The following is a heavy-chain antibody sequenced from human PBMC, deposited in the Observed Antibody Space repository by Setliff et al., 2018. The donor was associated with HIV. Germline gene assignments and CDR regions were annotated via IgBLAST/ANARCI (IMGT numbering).Heavy chain of an antibody. V-gene: IGHV4-61*10. J-gene: IGHJ6*02. CDR2: LHLSGYT. CDR1: GDSINSGTYY. CDR3: ARGDGYRGNDAYYDSGMDV. Sequence: SETLSLTCTVSGDSINSGTYYWSWIRQPAGKGLEWIGRLHLSGYTNYKPSLKSRVTISLDTSKNQFSLNLRSVTAADTAVYYCARGDGYRGNDAYYDSGMDVWGQGITVTVSS. D-gene: IGHD5-12*01.